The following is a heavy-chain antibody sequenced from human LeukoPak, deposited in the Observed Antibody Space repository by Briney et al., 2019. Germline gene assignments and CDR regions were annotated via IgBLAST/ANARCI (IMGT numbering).Heavy chain of an antibody. V-gene: IGHV4-39*01. CDR2: IYYSGST. Sequence: SETLSLTCTVSGGSISSSSYYWGWIRQPPGTGLEWIGSIYYSGSTYYNPSLKSRVTISVDTSKNQFSLKLSSVTAADTAVYYCARLTGIAAAGLMSILDYWGQGTLVTVSS. CDR3: ARLTGIAAAGLMSILDY. D-gene: IGHD6-13*01. J-gene: IGHJ4*02. CDR1: GGSISSSSYY.